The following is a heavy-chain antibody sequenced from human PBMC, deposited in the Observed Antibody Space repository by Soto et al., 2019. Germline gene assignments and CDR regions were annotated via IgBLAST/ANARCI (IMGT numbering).Heavy chain of an antibody. V-gene: IGHV3-48*02. J-gene: IGHJ4*02. D-gene: IGHD4-4*01. CDR1: GFSFSSFS. CDR2: ISTTTI. CDR3: ARDYMTTVTNRYLDY. Sequence: PGGSLRLSCAGSGFSFSSFSMNWVRQAPGKGLEWVSYISTTTISYVDSVKGRFTISRDNAKNSVYLQMNSLRDEDTAVYYCARDYMTTVTNRYLDYWGQGTLVTVSS.